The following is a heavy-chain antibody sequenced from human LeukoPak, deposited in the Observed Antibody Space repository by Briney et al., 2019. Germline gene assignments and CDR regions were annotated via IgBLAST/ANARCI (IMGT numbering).Heavy chain of an antibody. V-gene: IGHV3-48*01. J-gene: IGHJ4*02. D-gene: IGHD5-18*01. CDR3: ARPSSRGHSYDDYFDY. CDR2: ISTGSSTI. CDR1: GFTFSTYS. Sequence: GGSLRLSCAASGFTFSTYSMNWVRQAPGKGLEWVSYISTGSSTIYYADSVKGRFTISRDNAKNSLYLQMDSLRAEDTAVYYCARPSSRGHSYDDYFDYWGQGTLVTVSS.